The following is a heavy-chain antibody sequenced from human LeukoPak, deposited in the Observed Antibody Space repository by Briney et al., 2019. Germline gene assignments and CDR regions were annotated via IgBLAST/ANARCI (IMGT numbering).Heavy chain of an antibody. CDR3: AISHKWLLLDY. CDR1: GPSFSGYY. D-gene: IGHD2-15*01. CDR2: INHSGIT. Sequence: PSETLSLTCAFYGPSFSGYYWRWIRQPPGKGLEWIGEINHSGITTYNPSLKSRVTISVDTSKKQFSLKLNSVTAADTAVYYCAISHKWLLLDYWGQGTLVTVSS. V-gene: IGHV4-34*01. J-gene: IGHJ4*02.